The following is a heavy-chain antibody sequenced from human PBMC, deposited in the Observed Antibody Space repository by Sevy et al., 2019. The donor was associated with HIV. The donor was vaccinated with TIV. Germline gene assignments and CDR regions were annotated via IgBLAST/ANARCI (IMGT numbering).Heavy chain of an antibody. CDR1: GFTFSNYW. Sequence: GESLRLSCEASGFTFSNYWMSWVRQAPGKGLEWVANIKEDGSVKYYVDSVKGRFTISRDNAKNSVYLQMNTLRAEDTTLYYCVRAIGAAGSYWGQGTLVTVSS. CDR2: IKEDGSVK. J-gene: IGHJ4*02. V-gene: IGHV3-7*01. CDR3: VRAIGAAGSY. D-gene: IGHD6-13*01.